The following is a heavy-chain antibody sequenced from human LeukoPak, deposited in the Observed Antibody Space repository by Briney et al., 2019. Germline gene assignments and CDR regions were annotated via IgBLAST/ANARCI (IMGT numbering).Heavy chain of an antibody. CDR2: ISGSGGST. J-gene: IGHJ4*02. Sequence: GGSLRLSCAASGFTFSSYAMSWVRQAPGKGLEWVSAISGSGGSTYYADSVKGRFTISRDNAKNSLYLQMNSLRAEDTAVYYCARDGSTYYYDSSGYYSPDYWGQGTLVTVSS. V-gene: IGHV3-23*01. CDR1: GFTFSSYA. D-gene: IGHD3-22*01. CDR3: ARDGSTYYYDSSGYYSPDY.